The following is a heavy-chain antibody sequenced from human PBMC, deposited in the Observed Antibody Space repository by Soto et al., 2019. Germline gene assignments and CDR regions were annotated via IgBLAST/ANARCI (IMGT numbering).Heavy chain of an antibody. CDR3: ATLPPRIVVVMIDLPT. CDR2: IYHTGTT. CDR1: GASISSTYW. J-gene: IGHJ5*02. Sequence: QLRESGPGLVKPSGTLSLTCFVSGASISSTYWWSWVRQTPGKRLEWIGQIYHTGTTSYNPSLKNRVTISLDKSNNQFSLRLTSMTAADTAVYYCATLPPRIVVVMIDLPTWGQGTLVTVSS. D-gene: IGHD2-15*01. V-gene: IGHV4-4*02.